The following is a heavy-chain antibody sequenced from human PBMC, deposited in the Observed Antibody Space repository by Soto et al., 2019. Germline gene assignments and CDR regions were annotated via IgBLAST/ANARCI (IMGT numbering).Heavy chain of an antibody. J-gene: IGHJ4*02. CDR3: ARVESSGYYSHFDY. V-gene: IGHV1-69*13. Sequence: SVKVSCKASGGSFSSDAISWVRQAPGQGLEWMGGIIPIFGTANYAQKFQGRVTITAGESTSTAYMELSSLRSEDTAVYYCARVESSGYYSHFDYWGQGTLVTVSS. CDR1: GGSFSSDA. CDR2: IIPIFGTA. D-gene: IGHD3-22*01.